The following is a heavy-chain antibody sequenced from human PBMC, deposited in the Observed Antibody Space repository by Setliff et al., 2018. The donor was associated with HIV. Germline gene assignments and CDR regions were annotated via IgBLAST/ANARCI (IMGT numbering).Heavy chain of an antibody. CDR3: ARNPRLRIKPGRTTVNGWLDP. CDR2: INHSGST. CDR1: GGSFSGYY. D-gene: IGHD4-17*01. J-gene: IGHJ5*02. Sequence: SETLSLTCAVYGGSFSGYYWSWIRQPPGKGLEWIGEINHSGSTNYNPSLKSRVTISVDTSKNQFSLKLSSVTAADTAVYYCARNPRLRIKPGRTTVNGWLDPWGQGTLVTVSS. V-gene: IGHV4-34*01.